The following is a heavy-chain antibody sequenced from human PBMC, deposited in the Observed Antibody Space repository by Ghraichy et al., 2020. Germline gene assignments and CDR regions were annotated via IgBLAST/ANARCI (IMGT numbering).Heavy chain of an antibody. CDR1: GFTFSSYA. J-gene: IGHJ4*02. D-gene: IGHD3-3*01. V-gene: IGHV3-64D*06. CDR2: ISSNGGST. CDR3: VRDYDFWSGGRSY. Sequence: GGSLRLSCSASGFTFSSYAMHWVRQAPGKGLEYVSAISSNGGSTYYADSVKGRFTISRDNSKNTLYLQMSSLRAEDTAVYYCVRDYDFWSGGRSYWGQGTLVTVSS.